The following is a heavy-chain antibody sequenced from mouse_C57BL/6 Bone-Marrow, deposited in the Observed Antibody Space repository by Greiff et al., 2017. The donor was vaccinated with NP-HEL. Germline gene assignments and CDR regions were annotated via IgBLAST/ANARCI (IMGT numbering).Heavy chain of an antibody. J-gene: IGHJ3*01. CDR1: GYTFTSYG. CDR2: LYPRSGNT. Sequence: QVQLQQSGAELARPGASVKLSCKASGYTFTSYGIRWVKQRTGQGLEWIGELYPRSGNTYYNEKFKGKATLTAYKSSSTAYMVLRSLTSEDSAVYYCARRRGKAASWFAYWGQGTLVTVSA. CDR3: ARRRGKAASWFAY. V-gene: IGHV1-81*01. D-gene: IGHD2-1*01.